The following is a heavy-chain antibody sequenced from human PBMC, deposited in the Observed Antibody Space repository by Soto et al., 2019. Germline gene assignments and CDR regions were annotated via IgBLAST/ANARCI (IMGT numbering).Heavy chain of an antibody. CDR1: GFTFRDSA. CDR3: ARGYSYGPYYYYGMDV. J-gene: IGHJ6*02. CDR2: IRTKVNDYAT. V-gene: IGHV3-73*01. D-gene: IGHD5-18*01. Sequence: GGSLRLSCAASGFTFRDSALHWVRQASGKGLEWVGRIRTKVNDYATIYAASVKGRFTISRDDSKNTAYLHMNSLKTEDTAVYYCARGYSYGPYYYYGMDVWGQGTTVTVSS.